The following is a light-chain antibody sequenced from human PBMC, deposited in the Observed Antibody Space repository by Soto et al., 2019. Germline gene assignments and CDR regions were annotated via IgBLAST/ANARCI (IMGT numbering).Light chain of an antibody. Sequence: EIVMTQSPATLSVSPGERATLSCKANQSVRSNYLAWYQQKPGQAPRLLMHGIFTRATGTPARFSGSGSGTEFTLTISSLQSEDFAVYYCQQYSSWPLTFGGGTKVEIK. V-gene: IGKV3-15*01. CDR2: GIF. J-gene: IGKJ4*01. CDR1: QSVRSN. CDR3: QQYSSWPLT.